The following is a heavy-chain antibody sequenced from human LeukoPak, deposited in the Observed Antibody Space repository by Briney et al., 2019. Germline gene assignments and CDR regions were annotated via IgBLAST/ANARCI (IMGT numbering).Heavy chain of an antibody. J-gene: IGHJ4*02. CDR2: IIPILGIA. V-gene: IGHV1-69*04. D-gene: IGHD3-10*01. Sequence: GASVKVSCKASGGTFSSYAISWVRQAPGQGLEWMGRIIPILGIANYAQKFQGRVTITADKFTSTAYMELSSLRSEDTAAYYCARNTMVRGVIILFDYWGQGTLVTVSS. CDR3: ARNTMVRGVIILFDY. CDR1: GGTFSSYA.